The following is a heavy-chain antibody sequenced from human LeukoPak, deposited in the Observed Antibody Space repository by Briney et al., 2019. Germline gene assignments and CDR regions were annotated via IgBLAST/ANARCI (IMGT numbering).Heavy chain of an antibody. CDR3: ARAYGSGSYSYYYCGMDV. V-gene: IGHV1-69*13. Sequence: ASVKVSCKASGGTFSSYAISWVRQAPGQGLEWMGGIIPIFGTANYAQKFQGRVTITADESTSTAYMELSSLRSEDTAVYYCARAYGSGSYSYYYCGMDVWGKGTTVTVSS. CDR2: IIPIFGTA. D-gene: IGHD3-10*01. CDR1: GGTFSSYA. J-gene: IGHJ6*04.